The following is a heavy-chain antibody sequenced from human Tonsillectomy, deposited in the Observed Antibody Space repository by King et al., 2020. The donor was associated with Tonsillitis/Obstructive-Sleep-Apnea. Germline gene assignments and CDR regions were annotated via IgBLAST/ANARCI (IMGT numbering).Heavy chain of an antibody. CDR1: GFSFSGYA. V-gene: IGHV3-30*04. J-gene: IGHJ4*02. CDR3: ARDHDYGAHFDC. CDR2: ISYDGNNK. Sequence: VQLVESGGGVVQPGRSLRLSCAASGFSFSGYAMHWVRQAPGKGLNWVALISYDGNNKYYADSVKGRFTISRDNSNNTLYLQMNSLRAEYTAVYYFARDHDYGAHFDCWGQGTLVTVSS. D-gene: IGHD4-17*01.